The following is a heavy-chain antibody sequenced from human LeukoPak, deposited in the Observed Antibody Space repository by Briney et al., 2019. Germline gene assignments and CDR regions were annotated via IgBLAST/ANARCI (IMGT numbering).Heavy chain of an antibody. CDR1: GGSISSYY. J-gene: IGHJ4*02. CDR2: IYTSRST. D-gene: IGHD6-19*01. V-gene: IGHV4-4*07. CDR3: ARDSVAQQWLVGQYYFDY. Sequence: SETLSLTCTVSGGSISSYYWSWIRQPAGKGLEWIGRIYTSRSTNYNPSLKSRVTMSVDTSKNQFSLRLSSVTAADTAVYYCARDSVAQQWLVGQYYFDYWGQGTLVTVSS.